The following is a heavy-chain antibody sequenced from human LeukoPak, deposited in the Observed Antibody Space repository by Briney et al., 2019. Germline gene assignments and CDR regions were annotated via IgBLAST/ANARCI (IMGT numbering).Heavy chain of an antibody. J-gene: IGHJ4*02. D-gene: IGHD6-19*01. CDR2: IYTSGIT. Sequence: SETLSLTCTVSGGSISSCFWSWIRQPAGKGLEWIGRIYTSGITNYNPSLKSRVTMSVDTSKNQFSLRLTSVTAADTAVYYCSRAVEPNGRSLDSWGQGTLVTVSS. CDR3: SRAVEPNGRSLDS. V-gene: IGHV4-4*07. CDR1: GGSISSCF.